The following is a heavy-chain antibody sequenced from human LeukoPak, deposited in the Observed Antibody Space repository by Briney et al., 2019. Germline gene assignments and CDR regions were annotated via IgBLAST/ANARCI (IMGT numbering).Heavy chain of an antibody. CDR2: IYTSGST. J-gene: IGHJ6*02. V-gene: IGHV4-4*07. D-gene: IGHD4-17*01. CDR1: GGSISRYY. CDR3: AREDYGDYGDYYGMDV. Sequence: PSETLSLTCTVSGGSISRYYWSWIRQPAGKGLEWIGLIYTSGSTNYNPSLKSRVTMSVDTSKNQFSLKLSSVTAADTAVYYCAREDYGDYGDYYGMDVWGQGTTVTVSS.